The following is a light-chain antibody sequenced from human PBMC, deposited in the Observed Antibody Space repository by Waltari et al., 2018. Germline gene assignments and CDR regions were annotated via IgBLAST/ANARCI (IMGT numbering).Light chain of an antibody. CDR2: EGT. CDR3: CSYAGRITFVV. J-gene: IGLJ2*01. V-gene: IGLV2-23*01. CDR1: SSDLGGYNF. Sequence: QSALTQPASVSGSPGQSITISCTGTSSDLGGYNFVPWYQQHPGKAPKVLIYEGTKRPSGISNRFSGSKSGNTASLTISGLQAEDEADYYCCSYAGRITFVVFGGGTKLTVL.